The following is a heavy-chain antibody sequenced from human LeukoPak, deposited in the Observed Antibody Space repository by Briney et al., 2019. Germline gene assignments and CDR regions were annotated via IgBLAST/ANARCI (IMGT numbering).Heavy chain of an antibody. CDR1: GFTFSNYG. D-gene: IGHD6-19*01. Sequence: PGGSLRLSCAASGFTFSNYGMHWVRQAPGKGLEWVAFIRYDGSIKYYADSVKGRFTISRDNSKSTLYLQMNSLRAEDTALYYCASYSSASFDYWGQGTLVTVSS. J-gene: IGHJ4*02. CDR2: IRYDGSIK. V-gene: IGHV3-30*02. CDR3: ASYSSASFDY.